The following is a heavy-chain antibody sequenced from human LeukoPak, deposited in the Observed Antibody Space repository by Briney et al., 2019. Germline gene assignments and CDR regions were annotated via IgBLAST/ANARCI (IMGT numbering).Heavy chain of an antibody. CDR2: ISGSGGST. Sequence: SCKASGGTFSSYAMSWVRQAPGKGLEWVSAISGSGGSTYYADSVKGRFTISRDNSKNTLYLQMNSLRAEDTAVYYCAIRSGNYWGQGTLVTVSS. J-gene: IGHJ4*02. CDR1: GGTFSSYA. V-gene: IGHV3-23*01. D-gene: IGHD4-17*01. CDR3: AIRSGNY.